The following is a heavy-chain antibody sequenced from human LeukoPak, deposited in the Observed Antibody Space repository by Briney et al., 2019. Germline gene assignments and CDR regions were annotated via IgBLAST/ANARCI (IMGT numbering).Heavy chain of an antibody. CDR2: INPNSGGT. D-gene: IGHD6-13*01. CDR3: ARDRRIAAAGINWFDP. Sequence: ASVKVSCKASGYTFTGYYMRWVRQAPGQGLEWMGRINPNSGGTNYAQKFQGRVTMTRDTSISTAYMELSRLRSDDTAVYYCARDRRIAAAGINWFDPWGQGTLVTVSS. CDR1: GYTFTGYY. V-gene: IGHV1-2*06. J-gene: IGHJ5*02.